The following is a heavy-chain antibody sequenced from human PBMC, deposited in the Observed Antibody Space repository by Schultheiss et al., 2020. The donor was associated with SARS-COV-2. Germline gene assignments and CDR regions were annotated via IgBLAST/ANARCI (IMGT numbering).Heavy chain of an antibody. D-gene: IGHD3-10*01. Sequence: GESLKISCAASGFTFSSYAMHWVRQAPGKGLEWVANIKQDGSEKYYVDSVKGRFTISRDNAKNSLYLQMNSLRAEDTAVYYCARHLLWFGETDAFDIWGQGTMVTVAS. J-gene: IGHJ3*02. CDR3: ARHLLWFGETDAFDI. CDR2: IKQDGSEK. CDR1: GFTFSSYA. V-gene: IGHV3-7*01.